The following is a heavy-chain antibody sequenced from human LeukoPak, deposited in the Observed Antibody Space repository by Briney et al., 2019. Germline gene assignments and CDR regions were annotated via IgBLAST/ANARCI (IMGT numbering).Heavy chain of an antibody. CDR3: ARKEYSGFWFFDL. D-gene: IGHD5-12*01. CDR1: GFTFSSYA. CDR2: ISGSGTST. V-gene: IGHV3-23*01. Sequence: PGGSLRLSCAASGFTFSSYAMSWVRQAPGKGLEWVSSISGSGTSTYYADSVKGRFTISRDNAKNSLYLHMNSLRAEDTAVYYCARKEYSGFWFFDLWGRGTLVTVSS. J-gene: IGHJ2*01.